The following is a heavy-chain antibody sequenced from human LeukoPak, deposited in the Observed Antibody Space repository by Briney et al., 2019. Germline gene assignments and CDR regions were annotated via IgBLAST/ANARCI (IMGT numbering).Heavy chain of an antibody. Sequence: PSETLPLTCTVSGGSISSDYWSWIRQPPGKGLEWIGWISYSGSTTYNPSLRTRVAISVDTSKNQFSLKLGSVTAADTAVYYCARQASCSSTNCYPFDYWGQGTLVTVSS. D-gene: IGHD2-2*01. CDR3: ARQASCSSTNCYPFDY. CDR2: ISYSGST. CDR1: GGSISSDY. J-gene: IGHJ4*02. V-gene: IGHV4-59*08.